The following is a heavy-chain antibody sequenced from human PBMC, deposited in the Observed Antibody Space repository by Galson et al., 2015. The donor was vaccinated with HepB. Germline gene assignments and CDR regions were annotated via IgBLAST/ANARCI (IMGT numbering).Heavy chain of an antibody. CDR1: GFTFRSYD. V-gene: IGHV3-13*01. CDR3: AREVYYYGSNGLTRYFDL. Sequence: SLRLSCAASGFTFRSYDMHWVRQTTGKGLEWVSAIGTAGDTYYPGSVKGRFTISRENAKNSLYLQMNSLRAGDTAVYYCAREVYYYGSNGLTRYFDLWGRGTLVTVSS. J-gene: IGHJ2*01. CDR2: IGTAGDT. D-gene: IGHD3-22*01.